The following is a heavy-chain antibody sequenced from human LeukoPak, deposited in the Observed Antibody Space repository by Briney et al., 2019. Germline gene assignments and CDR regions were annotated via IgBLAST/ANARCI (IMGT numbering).Heavy chain of an antibody. J-gene: IGHJ4*02. Sequence: GGSLRLSCAASGFTFSSYWMHWVRQAPGKGLVWVSPINSDGSSTSYADSVKGRFTISRDNAKNTLYLQMNSLRAEDTAVYYCARAISSGYDGDFDYWGQGTLVTVSS. CDR1: GFTFSSYW. D-gene: IGHD5-12*01. CDR2: INSDGSST. V-gene: IGHV3-74*01. CDR3: ARAISSGYDGDFDY.